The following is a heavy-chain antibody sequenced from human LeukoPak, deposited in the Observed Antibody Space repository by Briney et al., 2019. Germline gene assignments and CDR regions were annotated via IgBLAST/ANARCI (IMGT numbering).Heavy chain of an antibody. CDR3: ARDGRIFQGYYYYMDV. V-gene: IGHV3-23*01. CDR1: GFTFSSYA. D-gene: IGHD2-15*01. J-gene: IGHJ6*03. CDR2: ISGSGGST. Sequence: PGGSLRLSCAASGFTFSSYAMSWVRQAPGKGLEWVSAISGSGGSTYYADSVKGRFTISRDNSKNTLYLQMNSLRAEDTAVYYCARDGRIFQGYYYYMDVWGKGTTVTVSS.